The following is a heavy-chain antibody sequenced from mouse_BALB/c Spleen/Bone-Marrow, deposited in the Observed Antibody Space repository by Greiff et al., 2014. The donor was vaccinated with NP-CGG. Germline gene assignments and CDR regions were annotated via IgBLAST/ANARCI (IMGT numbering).Heavy chain of an antibody. Sequence: QVQLKQSGPELVKPGASVRISCKASGYTFTSYYIHWVKQRPGQGLEWIGWIYPGNVNTKYNEKFKGKATLTADKSSSTAYMQLSSLTSEDSAVYFCARRGLLEDAMDYWGQGTSVTVSS. CDR1: GYTFTSYY. CDR3: ARRGLLEDAMDY. D-gene: IGHD2-13*01. V-gene: IGHV1S56*01. CDR2: IYPGNVNT. J-gene: IGHJ4*01.